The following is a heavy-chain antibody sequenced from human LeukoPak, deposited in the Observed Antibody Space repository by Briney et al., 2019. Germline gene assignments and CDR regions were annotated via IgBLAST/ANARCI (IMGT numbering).Heavy chain of an antibody. CDR2: ISGRGDDT. J-gene: IGHJ4*02. CDR1: GFTFNSYA. D-gene: IGHD3-3*01. Sequence: GGSPRLSCAASGFTFNSYAMTWVRQAPGKGLEWVSSISGRGDDTYSADSVKGRFTISRDNSKNTLYLQMNSLRAEDTAVYYCAKGQSRDDFWSGYLPHFDYWGQGTLVTVFS. CDR3: AKGQSRDDFWSGYLPHFDY. V-gene: IGHV3-23*01.